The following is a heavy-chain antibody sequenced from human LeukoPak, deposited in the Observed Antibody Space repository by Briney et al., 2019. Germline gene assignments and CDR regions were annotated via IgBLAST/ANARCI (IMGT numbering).Heavy chain of an antibody. CDR3: ARDLSGSLYFDY. D-gene: IGHD3-10*01. V-gene: IGHV4-4*07. CDR2: LYPSGSS. Sequence: SGTLSLTCTVSGASISPYYWNWIRQPAGKGLEWIGRLYPSGSSYQNPSLKSRVSISVGTSSNQFSLRVTSVTAADTATYYCARDLSGSLYFDYWGQGILVTVSA. CDR1: GASISPYY. J-gene: IGHJ4*02.